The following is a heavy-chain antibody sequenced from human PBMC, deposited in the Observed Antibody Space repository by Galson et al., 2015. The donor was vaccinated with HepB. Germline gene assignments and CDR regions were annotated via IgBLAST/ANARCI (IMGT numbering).Heavy chain of an antibody. CDR1: GFTFSSYS. V-gene: IGHV3-21*01. Sequence: SLRLSCAAPGFTFSSYSMNWVRQAPGKGLEWVSSISSSSSYIYYADSVKGRFTISRDNAKNTLYLQMNSLRAEDTAVYYCARDQETTHIDYWGQGTLVTVSS. CDR2: ISSSSSYI. CDR3: ARDQETTHIDY. J-gene: IGHJ4*02. D-gene: IGHD4-17*01.